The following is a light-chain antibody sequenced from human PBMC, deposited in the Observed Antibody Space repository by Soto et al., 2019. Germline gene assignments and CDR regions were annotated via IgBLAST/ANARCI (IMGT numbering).Light chain of an antibody. CDR1: QTVTNNY. Sequence: EIVLTQSPGTLSLSPGERATLSCRASQTVTNNYLAWYQQRPGQAPRLLIYGVSTRATGIPDRFGGSGSGTDFTLTISRLEPEDFAVYFCQQYGSSPLFTFGPGTKVDI. V-gene: IGKV3-20*01. CDR2: GVS. J-gene: IGKJ3*01. CDR3: QQYGSSPLFT.